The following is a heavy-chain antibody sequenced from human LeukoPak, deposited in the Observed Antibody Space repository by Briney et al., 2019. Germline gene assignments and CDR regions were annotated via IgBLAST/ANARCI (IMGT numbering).Heavy chain of an antibody. CDR1: GGTFSSYA. J-gene: IGHJ5*02. CDR2: IIPILGIA. V-gene: IGHV1-69*04. D-gene: IGHD1-26*01. Sequence: ASVKVSRKASGGTFSSYAISWVRQAPGQGLEWMGRIIPILGIANYAQKFQGRVTITADKSTSTAYMELSSLRSEDTAVYYCARGRNSGPPVLFDPWGQGTLVTVSS. CDR3: ARGRNSGPPVLFDP.